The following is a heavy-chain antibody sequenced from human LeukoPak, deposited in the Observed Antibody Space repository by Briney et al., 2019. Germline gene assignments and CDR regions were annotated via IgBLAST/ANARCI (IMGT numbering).Heavy chain of an antibody. J-gene: IGHJ4*02. Sequence: ASVKVSCKASGYTLTNYAISWVRQAPGQGLEWMGWITAYNGNTNYAQKLQGRVTMTTDTSTNTAYMELRSLRSDDTAVYFCARGEGFLDYWGQGTLVTVSS. V-gene: IGHV1-18*01. CDR2: ITAYNGNT. CDR1: GYTLTNYA. CDR3: ARGEGFLDY.